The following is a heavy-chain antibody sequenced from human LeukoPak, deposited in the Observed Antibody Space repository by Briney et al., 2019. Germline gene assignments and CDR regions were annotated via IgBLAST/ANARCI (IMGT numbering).Heavy chain of an antibody. CDR1: GFTFSDYY. V-gene: IGHV3-11*01. Sequence: GGSLRLSCAASGFTFSDYYMSWIRQAPGKGLEWVSYISSSGSTIYYADSVKGRFTISRDNAKNSLYLQMSSLRAEDTAVYYCARSGYCSSTSCYSDYYYGMDVWGQGTTVTVSS. D-gene: IGHD2-2*03. J-gene: IGHJ6*02. CDR2: ISSSGSTI. CDR3: ARSGYCSSTSCYSDYYYGMDV.